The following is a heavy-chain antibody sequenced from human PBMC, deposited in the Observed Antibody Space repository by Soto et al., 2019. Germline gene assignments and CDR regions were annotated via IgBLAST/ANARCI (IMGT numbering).Heavy chain of an antibody. V-gene: IGHV5-51*01. D-gene: IGHD4-17*01. Sequence: PWESPEISRNGSGYSFTNYWIALVRQIPGKGLEYMGIIYPSDSYTIYRPSFQGQVTISADNYNGTAYLQWSSLKASDTAIYYCARNGLYGDYSSNYSGAWGQGSLVTVSS. J-gene: IGHJ5*02. CDR1: GYSFTNYW. CDR2: IYPSDSYT. CDR3: ARNGLYGDYSSNYSGA.